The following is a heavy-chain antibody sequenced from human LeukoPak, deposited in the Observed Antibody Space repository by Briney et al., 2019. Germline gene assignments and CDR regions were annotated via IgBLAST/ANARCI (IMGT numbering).Heavy chain of an antibody. J-gene: IGHJ4*02. CDR3: ASVRSGTYSFDY. CDR1: GGSVSSGSYY. CDR2: INYSGRT. Sequence: PSETLSLTCTVSGGSVSSGSYYWTWIRQPPGKGLEWLGYINYSGRTNYSPSLKTRVTISVDTSETQFSLKLTSVTAADTAVYYCASVRSGTYSFDYWGQGTLVTVSS. D-gene: IGHD1/OR15-1a*01. V-gene: IGHV4-61*01.